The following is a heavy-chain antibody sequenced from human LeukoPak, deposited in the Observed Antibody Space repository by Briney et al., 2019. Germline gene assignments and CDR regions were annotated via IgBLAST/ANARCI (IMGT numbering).Heavy chain of an antibody. CDR1: GFSFNNYA. V-gene: IGHV3-23*01. CDR3: AKDWTTVVSPKGYYFDS. D-gene: IGHD4-23*01. CDR2: ISTTGGST. Sequence: SGGSLSLSCAASGFSFNNYAMSWVRQAPGKGPEWVSAISTTGGSTYYADSVKGRFTVSRDNSKNTLSLQMDSLRVEDTALYYCAKDWTTVVSPKGYYFDSWGLGTLVTVSS. J-gene: IGHJ4*02.